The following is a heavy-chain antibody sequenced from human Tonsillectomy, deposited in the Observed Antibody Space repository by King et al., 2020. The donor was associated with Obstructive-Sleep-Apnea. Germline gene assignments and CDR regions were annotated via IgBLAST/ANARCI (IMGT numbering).Heavy chain of an antibody. D-gene: IGHD3-10*01. CDR3: ARGIGALWFGDYYYGMDV. CDR1: GFTFSSYA. J-gene: IGHJ6*02. CDR2: ISYDEINK. V-gene: IGHV3-30*04. Sequence: VQLVESGGGVVQPGMSLRLSCAASGFTFSSYALHWVRQAPGKGLEWMAVISYDEINKYYADSVKGRFTVSRDNSKNTLFLQMNSLRGEDTAVYYCARGIGALWFGDYYYGMDVWGQGTTVTVSS.